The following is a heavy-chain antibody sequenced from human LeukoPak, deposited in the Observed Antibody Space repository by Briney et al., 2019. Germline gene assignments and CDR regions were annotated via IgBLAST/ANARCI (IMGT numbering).Heavy chain of an antibody. CDR2: IIPIFGTA. CDR1: GGTFSSYA. J-gene: IGHJ4*02. V-gene: IGHV1-69*05. D-gene: IGHD3-10*01. Sequence: ASVKVSCKASGGTFSSYAISWVLQAPGQGLEWMGRIIPIFGTANYAQKFQGRVTITTDESTSTAYMELSSLRSEDTAVYYCARVSYYYGSEAPYYFDYWGQGTLVTVSS. CDR3: ARVSYYYGSEAPYYFDY.